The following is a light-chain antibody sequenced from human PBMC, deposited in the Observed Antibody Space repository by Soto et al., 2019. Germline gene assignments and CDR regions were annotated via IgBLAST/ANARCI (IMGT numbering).Light chain of an antibody. CDR3: CSYTGSDTLYV. CDR2: DVS. J-gene: IGLJ1*01. CDR1: STDVGGYNY. Sequence: QSVLTQPRSVSGSPGQSVTISCTGTSTDVGGYNYVSWYQQHPGKVPKLMLYDVSKRPSGVPDRFSGSKSGNTASLTISGLQAEDEADYYCCSYTGSDTLYVFVSGTMVPV. V-gene: IGLV2-11*01.